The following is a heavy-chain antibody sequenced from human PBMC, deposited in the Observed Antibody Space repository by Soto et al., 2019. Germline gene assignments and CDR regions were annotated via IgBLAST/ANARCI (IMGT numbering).Heavy chain of an antibody. D-gene: IGHD3-3*01. CDR1: GGSISSYY. CDR2: IHYSGST. Sequence: SETLSLTCTVSGGSISSYYWSWIRQPPGKGLEWIGYIHYSGSTNYNPSLKSRVTISVDTSKNQFSLKLSSVTAADTAVYYCARKIGVTYYYYYGMDVWGQGTTVTVSS. J-gene: IGHJ6*02. CDR3: ARKIGVTYYYYYGMDV. V-gene: IGHV4-59*01.